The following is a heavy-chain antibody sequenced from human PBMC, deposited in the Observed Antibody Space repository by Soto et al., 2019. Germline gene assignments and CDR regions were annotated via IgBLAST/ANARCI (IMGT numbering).Heavy chain of an antibody. D-gene: IGHD3-3*01. J-gene: IGHJ6*03. CDR3: ARYYDFWSGYYRGYYYYMDV. Sequence: QVQLQESGPGLVKPSQTLSHTCTVSGGSISSGGYYWSWIRQHPGKGLEWIGYIYYSGSTYYNPSLKSRVSISVDTSKNQFSLKLSSVTAADTAVYYCARYYDFWSGYYRGYYYYMDVWGKGTMVTVSS. CDR2: IYYSGST. V-gene: IGHV4-31*03. CDR1: GGSISSGGYY.